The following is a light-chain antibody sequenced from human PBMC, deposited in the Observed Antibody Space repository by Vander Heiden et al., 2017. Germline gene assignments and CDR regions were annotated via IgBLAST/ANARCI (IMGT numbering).Light chain of an antibody. CDR1: SDIHVSSYN. CDR3: MIWPSNADWV. J-gene: IGLJ3*02. CDR2: YYSDSDK. Sequence: QPVLPPPPSSSASPGESSGHPCTLPSDIHVSSYNTYWYQQKQGSPPRYLRYYYSDSDKGQGSGVPSRFSGSKDASAKTGILLTSGRQSEDEADYYCMIWPSNADWVFGGGTKLTVL. V-gene: IGLV5-37*01.